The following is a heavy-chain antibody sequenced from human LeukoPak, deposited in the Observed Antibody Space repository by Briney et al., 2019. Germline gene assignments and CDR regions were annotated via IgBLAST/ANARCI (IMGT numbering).Heavy chain of an antibody. CDR3: ARDPSVAGTGWFDP. V-gene: IGHV1-18*01. Sequence: GASVKVSCKASGGTFSSNAISWVRQVPGQGLEWMGWISAYNGNTNYAQKLQGRVTMTTDTSTSTAYMELRSLRSDDTAVYYCARDPSVAGTGWFDPWGQGTLVTVSS. J-gene: IGHJ5*02. CDR2: ISAYNGNT. CDR1: GGTFSSNA. D-gene: IGHD6-19*01.